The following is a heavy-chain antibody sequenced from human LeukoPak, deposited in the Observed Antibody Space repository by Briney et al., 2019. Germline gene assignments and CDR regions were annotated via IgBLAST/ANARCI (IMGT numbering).Heavy chain of an antibody. CDR1: GFTFSSYG. CDR2: IWYDGSNK. D-gene: IGHD2-2*01. J-gene: IGHJ3*02. V-gene: IGHV3-33*01. Sequence: PGRSLRLSCAASGFTFSSYGMHWVRQAPGKGLEWVAVIWYDGSNKYYADSVKGRFTISRDNAKNTLYLQMNSLRAEDTAVYYCARDYEPAATGRLDAFDIWGQGTMVTVSS. CDR3: ARDYEPAATGRLDAFDI.